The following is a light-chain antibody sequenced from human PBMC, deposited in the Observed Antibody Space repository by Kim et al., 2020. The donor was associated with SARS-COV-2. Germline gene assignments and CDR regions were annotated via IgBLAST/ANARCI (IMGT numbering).Light chain of an antibody. CDR3: QAWDSSTFYV. J-gene: IGLJ1*01. CDR2: RDN. V-gene: IGLV3-1*01. CDR1: KLGDKY. Sequence: VSPGQTVSITCSGDKLGDKYVSWYQQRPGQSPALVIYRDNKLPSGIPERFSGSNSGNTATLTISGTHAMDEADYYCQAWDSSTFYVFGTGTKVTVL.